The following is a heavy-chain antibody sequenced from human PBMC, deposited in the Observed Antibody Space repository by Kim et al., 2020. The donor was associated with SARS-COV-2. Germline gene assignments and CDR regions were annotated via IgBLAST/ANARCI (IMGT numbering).Heavy chain of an antibody. CDR2: GYYIYSA. D-gene: IGHD6-13*01. CDR1: GGSVGSDH. CDR3: ARPNVKAAGPYYYYGMDV. Sequence: SETLSLTCTVSGGSVGSDHYSWIWLRQDPGLELVGYGYYIYSANSNHNLKSRITISVDTSKNQFSLELTSVTAADTAVYYCARPNVKAAGPYYYYGMDVWGQGTTVTVSS. J-gene: IGHJ6*02. V-gene: IGHV4-59*08.